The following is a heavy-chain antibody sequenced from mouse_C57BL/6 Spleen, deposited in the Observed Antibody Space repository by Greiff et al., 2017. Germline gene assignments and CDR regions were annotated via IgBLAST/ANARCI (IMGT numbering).Heavy chain of an antibody. CDR1: GYTFTGYW. J-gene: IGHJ3*01. CDR2: ILPGSGST. CDR3: ARGGDYYGSRWFAY. Sequence: QVTLKVSGAELMKPGASVKLSCKATGYTFTGYWIEWVKQRPGHGLEWIGEILPGSGSTNYNEKFKGKATFTADTSSNTAYMQLSSLKTEDSAIYYCARGGDYYGSRWFAYWGQGTLVTVSA. V-gene: IGHV1-9*01. D-gene: IGHD1-1*01.